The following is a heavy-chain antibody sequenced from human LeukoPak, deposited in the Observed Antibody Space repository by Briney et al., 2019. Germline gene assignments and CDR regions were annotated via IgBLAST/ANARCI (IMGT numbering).Heavy chain of an antibody. Sequence: GGSLRLSCAASGFTVSSNYMSWVRQAPGKGLEWVSVIYSGGSTYYADSVKGRFTISRDNSKNTLYLQTNSLRAEDTAVYYCARSRGATGLFAYWGQGTLVTVSS. CDR1: GFTVSSNY. CDR3: ARSRGATGLFAY. J-gene: IGHJ4*02. V-gene: IGHV3-53*01. D-gene: IGHD1-26*01. CDR2: IYSGGST.